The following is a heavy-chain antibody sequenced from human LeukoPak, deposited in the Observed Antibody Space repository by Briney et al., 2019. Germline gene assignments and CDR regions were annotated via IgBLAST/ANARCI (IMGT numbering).Heavy chain of an antibody. J-gene: IGHJ5*02. D-gene: IGHD3-10*01. V-gene: IGHV4-30-2*01. CDR1: GGSISSYS. Sequence: SETLSLTCTVSGGSISSYSWSWIRQPPGKGLEWIGYIYHSGSTYYNPSLKSRVTISVDRSKNQFSLKLSSVTAADTAVYYCARDAYYGSGSSGWFDPWGQGTLVTVSS. CDR2: IYHSGST. CDR3: ARDAYYGSGSSGWFDP.